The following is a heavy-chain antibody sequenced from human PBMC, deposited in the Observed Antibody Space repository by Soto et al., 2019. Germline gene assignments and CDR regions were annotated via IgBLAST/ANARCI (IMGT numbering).Heavy chain of an antibody. D-gene: IGHD3-3*01. CDR1: GGSFSGYY. J-gene: IGHJ4*02. V-gene: IGHV4-34*01. CDR3: ARARHDFWSGYHHYFDY. CDR2: INHSGST. Sequence: SETLSLTCAVYGGSFSGYYWSWIRQPPGRGLEWIGEINHSGSTNYNPSLKSRVTISVDTSKNQFSLKLSSVTAADTAMYYCARARHDFWSGYHHYFDYWGQGTLVIVSS.